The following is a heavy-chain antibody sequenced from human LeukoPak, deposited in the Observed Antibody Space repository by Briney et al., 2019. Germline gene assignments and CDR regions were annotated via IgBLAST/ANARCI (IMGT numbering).Heavy chain of an antibody. Sequence: GESLKISCKGSGYSFTSYWIGWVRHMRGKGLEWLGIIYPGDSDTRYSPSFQGQVTISADKSISTAYLQWSSLKASDTAMYYCARSEGYCSGTSCYGNFDYWGQGTLVTVSS. CDR1: GYSFTSYW. CDR2: IYPGDSDT. J-gene: IGHJ4*02. V-gene: IGHV5-51*01. D-gene: IGHD2-2*01. CDR3: ARSEGYCSGTSCYGNFDY.